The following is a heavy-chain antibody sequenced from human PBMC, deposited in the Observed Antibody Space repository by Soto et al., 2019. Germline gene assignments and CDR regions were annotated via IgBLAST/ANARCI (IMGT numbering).Heavy chain of an antibody. CDR3: ARISLDEYYYDSSGPGPFDY. Sequence: ASVQVSCKASGYTFTSYYMHWVRQAPGQGLEWMGIINPSGGSTSYAQKFQGRVTMTRDTSTSTVYMELSSLRSEDTAVYYCARISLDEYYYDSSGPGPFDYWGQGTLVTVSS. J-gene: IGHJ4*02. V-gene: IGHV1-46*01. CDR2: INPSGGST. D-gene: IGHD3-22*01. CDR1: GYTFTSYY.